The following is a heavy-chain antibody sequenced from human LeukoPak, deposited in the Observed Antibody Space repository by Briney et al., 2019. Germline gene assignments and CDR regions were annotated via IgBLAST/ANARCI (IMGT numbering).Heavy chain of an antibody. CDR3: ARDVERTSGYSSSWYSSSPIGYFDY. CDR1: GFTFNNYA. J-gene: IGHJ4*02. V-gene: IGHV3-23*01. CDR2: ILGSGRNT. D-gene: IGHD6-13*01. Sequence: GGSLRLSCAASGFTFNNYAMIWVRQAPGKGLEWVSGILGSGRNTYYAESVKGRFTISRDNSKNTLYLQMNSLRAEDTAVYYCARDVERTSGYSSSWYSSSPIGYFDYWGQGTLVTVSS.